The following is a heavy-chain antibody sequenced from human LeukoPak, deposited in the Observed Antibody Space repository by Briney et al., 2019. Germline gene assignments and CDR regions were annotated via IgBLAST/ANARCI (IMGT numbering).Heavy chain of an antibody. CDR2: INSDGTST. V-gene: IGHV3-74*01. Sequence: GGSLRLSCAASGFTFYSFSMHWVRQAPGKGLVWVSRINSDGTSTALADSVKGRFTVTRDNAENTLYLQMNSLRAEDTAVYYCARGVGYGDYVVYWGQGTLVTVSS. CDR3: ARGVGYGDYVVY. CDR1: GFTFYSFS. J-gene: IGHJ4*02. D-gene: IGHD4-17*01.